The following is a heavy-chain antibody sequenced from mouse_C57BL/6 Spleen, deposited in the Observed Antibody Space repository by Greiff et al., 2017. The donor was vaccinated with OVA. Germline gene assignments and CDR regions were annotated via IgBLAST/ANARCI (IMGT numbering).Heavy chain of an antibody. D-gene: IGHD2-5*01. CDR1: GFSLSTSGMG. V-gene: IGHV8-12*01. CDR2: IYWDDDK. Sequence: QVTLKESGPGILQSSQTLSLTCSFSGFSLSTSGMGVSWIRQPTGQGLAWLAHIYWDDDKRYHPSLTSRLTITKDTSRNQRFLKITSVETADTATYYCARTSYYSNPYYAMDYWGQGTSVTVSS. J-gene: IGHJ4*01. CDR3: ARTSYYSNPYYAMDY.